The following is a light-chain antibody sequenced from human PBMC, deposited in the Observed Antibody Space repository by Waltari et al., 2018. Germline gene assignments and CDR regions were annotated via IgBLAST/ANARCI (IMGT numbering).Light chain of an antibody. Sequence: EIVLTQSPATLSWSPLETATLPCRASQSVGTYLALYQQKPGQAPRLLIYDASNRATGIPARFRGSGSGTDFTLTISSLEAEDFAVYYCQQRSSWTPHTFGQGARLEIK. V-gene: IGKV3-11*01. J-gene: IGKJ2*01. CDR3: QQRSSWTPHT. CDR1: QSVGTY. CDR2: DAS.